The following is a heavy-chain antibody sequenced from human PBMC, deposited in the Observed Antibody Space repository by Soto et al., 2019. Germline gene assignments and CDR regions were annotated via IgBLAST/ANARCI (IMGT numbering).Heavy chain of an antibody. V-gene: IGHV1-18*01. J-gene: IGHJ6*02. CDR2: ISAYNGNT. CDR3: ARDLGPIVVVPAAMLDV. D-gene: IGHD2-2*01. Sequence: QVQLVQSGAEVKKPGASVKVSCKASGYTFTSYGISWVRQAPGQGLEWMGWISAYNGNTNYAQKLKGVVTRTTDTSTSTAYMELRSLRSDDTAVYYCARDLGPIVVVPAAMLDVWGQGTTVTVSS. CDR1: GYTFTSYG.